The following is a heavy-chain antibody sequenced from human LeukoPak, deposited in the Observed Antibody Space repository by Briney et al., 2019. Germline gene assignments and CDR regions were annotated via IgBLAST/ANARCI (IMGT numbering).Heavy chain of an antibody. D-gene: IGHD6-13*01. CDR3: ARLVGSSWYHEVLFGRDY. V-gene: IGHV4-39*01. CDR2: IYYSGST. Sequence: SETLSLTCAVYGGSFSGYYWGWIRQPPGKGLEWIGSIYYSGSTYYNPSLKSRVAISVDTSKNQFSLKLTFVTAADTAMYYCARLVGSSWYHEVLFGRDYWGQGTLVTVSS. J-gene: IGHJ4*02. CDR1: GGSFSGYY.